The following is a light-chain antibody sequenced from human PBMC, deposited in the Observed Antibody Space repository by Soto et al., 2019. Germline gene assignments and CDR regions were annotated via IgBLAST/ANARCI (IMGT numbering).Light chain of an antibody. Sequence: VLTQSRFTLSLAPGEICTLSFRASQSFRGLLAWYQQKPGQAPRLLIYDAYNRATGIPPRFSGSGSGTDFTLTISSLEPEDSAVYYCQQRNMWPITFGQGTKVDIK. CDR1: QSFRGL. V-gene: IGKV3-11*01. CDR2: DAY. CDR3: QQRNMWPIT. J-gene: IGKJ1*01.